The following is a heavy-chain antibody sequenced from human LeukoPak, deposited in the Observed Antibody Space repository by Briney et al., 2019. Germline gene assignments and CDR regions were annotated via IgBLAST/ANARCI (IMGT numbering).Heavy chain of an antibody. D-gene: IGHD2-15*01. CDR1: GGSISGSSYY. Sequence: SETLSLTCTVSGGSISGSSYYWGWIRQPPGKGLEWIGSIYYSGSTYYNPSLKSRVTISVDTSKNQFSLKLSSVTAADTAVYYCARIYCSGGSCQFDYWGQGTLVTVSS. V-gene: IGHV4-39*01. CDR3: ARIYCSGGSCQFDY. J-gene: IGHJ4*02. CDR2: IYYSGST.